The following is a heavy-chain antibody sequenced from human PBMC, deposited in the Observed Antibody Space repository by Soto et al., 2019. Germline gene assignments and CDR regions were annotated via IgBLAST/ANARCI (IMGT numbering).Heavy chain of an antibody. V-gene: IGHV4-34*01. Sequence: SETLSLTCAVYGGSFSGYYWSWIRQPPGKGLEWIGEINHSGSTNYNPSLKSRVTISVDTSKNQFSLKLSSVTAADTAVYYCARASTVTTPWWGQGTLVTVSS. CDR1: GGSFSGYY. D-gene: IGHD4-17*01. CDR2: INHSGST. CDR3: ARASTVTTPW. J-gene: IGHJ4*02.